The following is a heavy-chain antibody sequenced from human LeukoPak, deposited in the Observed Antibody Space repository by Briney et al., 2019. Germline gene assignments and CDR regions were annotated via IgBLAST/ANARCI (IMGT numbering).Heavy chain of an antibody. Sequence: PGGSLRLSCVASGFTFNTYVMHWVRQAPGKGLEWVALIWYDGSKAYYADSVKGRFTISRDNSKNTLYLQINSLRVEDTAMYYCVRAFSGSIGLDCWGQGTLVTVSS. CDR2: IWYDGSKA. V-gene: IGHV3-33*01. D-gene: IGHD1-26*01. CDR1: GFTFNTYV. J-gene: IGHJ4*02. CDR3: VRAFSGSIGLDC.